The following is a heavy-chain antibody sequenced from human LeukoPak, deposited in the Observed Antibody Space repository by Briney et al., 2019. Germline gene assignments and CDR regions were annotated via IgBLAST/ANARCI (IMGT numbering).Heavy chain of an antibody. D-gene: IGHD1-14*01. J-gene: IGHJ4*02. CDR1: GYSFTTYW. CDR2: IDPTDSYT. V-gene: IGHV5-10-1*01. Sequence: GESLRISCKGSGYSFTTYWITWVRQMPGKGLEWMGRIDPTDSYTNYSPSLQGHVTISADKSISTAYLQWSSLKASDTAMYCCARQVYKHRIDYWGQGTLVTVSS. CDR3: ARQVYKHRIDY.